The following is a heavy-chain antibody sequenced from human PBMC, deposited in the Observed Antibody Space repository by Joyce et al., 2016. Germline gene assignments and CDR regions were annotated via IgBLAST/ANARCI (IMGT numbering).Heavy chain of an antibody. D-gene: IGHD3-22*01. J-gene: IGHJ1*01. V-gene: IGHV3-48*02. Sequence: EVQLVESGGGLVQPGGSLRLSCAASGFRFSDYSLNWVRQAPGKGLEWVSYINTSSSTIYYAYSVKGRFTISRDNARNSLYLQMNSLRDEDTAVYYCTRDDGVYFYDSRGYYQHWGQGTLVTVSS. CDR2: INTSSSTI. CDR1: GFRFSDYS. CDR3: TRDDGVYFYDSRGYYQH.